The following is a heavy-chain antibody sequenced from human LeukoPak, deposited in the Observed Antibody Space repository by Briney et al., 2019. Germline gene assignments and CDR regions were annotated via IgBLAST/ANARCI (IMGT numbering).Heavy chain of an antibody. CDR3: ARALRDDYYDSSGYSPRVNAFDI. D-gene: IGHD3-22*01. CDR1: GYTFTGYY. V-gene: IGHV1-2*02. J-gene: IGHJ3*02. Sequence: ASVKVSCKASGYTFTGYYIHWVRQAPGQGLEWMGWINPNSGGTNYAQKFQGRVTMTRDTSISTTYMELSRLRSDDTAVYYCARALRDDYYDSSGYSPRVNAFDIWGQGTMVTVSS. CDR2: INPNSGGT.